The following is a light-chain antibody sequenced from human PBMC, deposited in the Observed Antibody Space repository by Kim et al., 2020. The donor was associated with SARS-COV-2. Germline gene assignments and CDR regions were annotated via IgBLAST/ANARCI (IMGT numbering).Light chain of an antibody. V-gene: IGKV1-27*01. J-gene: IGKJ1*01. CDR3: QKYDSAPWT. CDR2: AAS. Sequence: ASLGDRVTITCRASLVISDYLAWYQPKPGEVPKLLIYAASTLQSGVPLLFSGSGSGTDFTLNISDLQPEDAATYFCQKYDSAPWTFGQGTKVDIK. CDR1: LVISDY.